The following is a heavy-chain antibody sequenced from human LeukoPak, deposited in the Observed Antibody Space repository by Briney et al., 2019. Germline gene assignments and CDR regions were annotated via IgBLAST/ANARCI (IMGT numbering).Heavy chain of an antibody. CDR2: IYYSGST. CDR1: GGSISSYY. V-gene: IGHV4-59*01. Sequence: SETLSLTCTVSGGSISSYYWSWIRQPPGKGLEWIGYIYYSGSTNYNPSLKSRVTMSVDTSKNQFSLKLSSVTAADTAMYYCARAICSGGSCRRANYYYMDVWGKGTTVTISS. J-gene: IGHJ6*03. D-gene: IGHD2-15*01. CDR3: ARAICSGGSCRRANYYYMDV.